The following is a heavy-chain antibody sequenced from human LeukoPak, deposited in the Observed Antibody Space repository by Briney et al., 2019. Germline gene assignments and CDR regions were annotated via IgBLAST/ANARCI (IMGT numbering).Heavy chain of an antibody. CDR3: AGGPYSGYDTH. J-gene: IGHJ4*02. V-gene: IGHV1-69*13. Sequence: ASVKVSCKASGGTFSSYAISWVRQAPGQGLEWMGGIIPIFGTANYAQKFQGRVTITADESTSTAYMELSSLRSEDTAVYYCAGGPYSGYDTHWGQGTLVTVSS. CDR2: IIPIFGTA. CDR1: GGTFSSYA. D-gene: IGHD5-12*01.